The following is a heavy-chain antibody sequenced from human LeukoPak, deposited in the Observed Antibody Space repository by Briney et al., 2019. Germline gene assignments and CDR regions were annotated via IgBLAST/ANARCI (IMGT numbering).Heavy chain of an antibody. CDR3: ARAFTWNDEFDY. J-gene: IGHJ4*02. D-gene: IGHD1-1*01. CDR2: INPSDGST. CDR1: GYTFTSYY. Sequence: ASVKVSCKASGYTFTSYYMHWVRQAPGQGLDWMGIINPSDGSTTYAQKFQGRVTMTRDTSTTTVYMELSSLRSDDTAVYYCARAFTWNDEFDYWGQGTLVTVSS. V-gene: IGHV1-46*01.